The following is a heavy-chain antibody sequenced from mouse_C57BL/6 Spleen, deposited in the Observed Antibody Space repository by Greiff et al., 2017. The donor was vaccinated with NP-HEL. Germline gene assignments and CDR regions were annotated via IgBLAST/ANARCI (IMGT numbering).Heavy chain of an antibody. CDR3: ASRGDYDWYFDV. CDR2: IYPSDSET. CDR1: GYTFTSYW. J-gene: IGHJ1*03. V-gene: IGHV1-61*01. Sequence: QVQLQQPGAELVRPGSSVKLSCKASGYTFTSYWMDWVKQRPGQGLEWIGNIYPSDSETHYNQKFKDKATLTVDKSSSTAYMQLSSLTSEDSAVYYCASRGDYDWYFDVWGTGTTVTVSS. D-gene: IGHD1-1*02.